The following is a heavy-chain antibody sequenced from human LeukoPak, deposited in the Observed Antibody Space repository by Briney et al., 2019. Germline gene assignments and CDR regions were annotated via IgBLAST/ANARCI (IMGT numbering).Heavy chain of an antibody. CDR1: GFTFSSYA. D-gene: IGHD6-13*01. Sequence: TGGSLRLSCSASGFTFSSYAMHWVRQAPGKGLEYVSAISSNGGSTYYADSVKGRFTTSRDNSKNTLYLQMSSLRAEDTAVYYCVKDPRYSSSWYGSYFDYWGQGTLVTVSS. CDR3: VKDPRYSSSWYGSYFDY. V-gene: IGHV3-64D*06. CDR2: ISSNGGST. J-gene: IGHJ4*02.